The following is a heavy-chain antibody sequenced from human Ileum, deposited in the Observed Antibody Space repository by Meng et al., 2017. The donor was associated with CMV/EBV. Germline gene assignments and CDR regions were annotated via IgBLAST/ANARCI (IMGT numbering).Heavy chain of an antibody. D-gene: IGHD3-16*01. J-gene: IGHJ4*02. Sequence: VQRQGAGPGLVKPSEALSLTCTGSGGSIRSYYWSWIRQPAGKGLEWIGRIYTSGSTNYNPSLKSRVTMSVDTSKNQFSLKLSSVTAADTAVYYCVKPGQGESRPFDYWGQGTLVTVSS. V-gene: IGHV4-4*07. CDR3: VKPGQGESRPFDY. CDR1: GGSIRSYY. CDR2: IYTSGST.